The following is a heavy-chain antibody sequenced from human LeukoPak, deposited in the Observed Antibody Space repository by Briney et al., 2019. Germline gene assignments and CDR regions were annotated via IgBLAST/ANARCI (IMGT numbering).Heavy chain of an antibody. Sequence: PGGSLRLSCAASGFTFSSYTMSWVRQAPGKGLEWVSAISGSGATTYYADSVKGRFTISRDNSKNTLYLQMNSLRAEDTAVYYCARPYDFWSGYPEYFQHWGQGTLVTVSS. D-gene: IGHD3-3*01. CDR3: ARPYDFWSGYPEYFQH. CDR2: ISGSGATT. CDR1: GFTFSSYT. V-gene: IGHV3-23*01. J-gene: IGHJ1*01.